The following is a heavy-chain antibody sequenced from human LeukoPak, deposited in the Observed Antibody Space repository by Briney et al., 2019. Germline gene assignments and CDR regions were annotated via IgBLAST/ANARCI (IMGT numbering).Heavy chain of an antibody. D-gene: IGHD3-10*01. CDR1: GGSISTYY. CDR2: IYYSGST. CDR3: AKVRTRWTMVRGVPYMDV. Sequence: SETLSLTCSVSGGSISTYYWTWIRQPPGKGLEWIGYIYYSGSTNYNPSLKSRVTISLDTSKNQFSLKLSSVTAADTAVYYCAKVRTRWTMVRGVPYMDVWGKGTTVTVSS. J-gene: IGHJ6*03. V-gene: IGHV4-59*01.